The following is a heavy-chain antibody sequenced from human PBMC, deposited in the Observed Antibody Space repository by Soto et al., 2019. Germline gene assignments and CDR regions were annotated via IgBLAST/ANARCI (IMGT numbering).Heavy chain of an antibody. J-gene: IGHJ6*02. V-gene: IGHV1-69*01. CDR2: LIPIFGTA. CDR1: GGTFSSYA. CDR3: ARDTGGELVRYFDWLNGMDV. Sequence: QVQLVQSGAEVKKPGSSVKVSCKASGGTFSSYAISWVRQAPGQGLEWMGGLIPIFGTANYAQKFQGRVMFTADETKSNVYRELRSLRSNDTGVYYCARDTGGELVRYFDWLNGMDVWGQGTTVTVS. D-gene: IGHD3-9*01.